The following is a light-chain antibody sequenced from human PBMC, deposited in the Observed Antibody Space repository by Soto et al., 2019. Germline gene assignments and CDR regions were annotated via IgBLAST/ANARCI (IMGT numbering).Light chain of an antibody. J-gene: IGLJ1*01. Sequence: QSVLTQPPSVSGSPGQSVTISCSGTSSDVGSYNHVSWYQQAPGTAPKLMIYEVSNRPSGVPDRFSGSKSGNTASLTISGLQPEDEAYYYCYSFTTSDTYVFGTGTKVTVL. CDR3: YSFTTSDTYV. V-gene: IGLV2-18*02. CDR2: EVS. CDR1: SSDVGSYNH.